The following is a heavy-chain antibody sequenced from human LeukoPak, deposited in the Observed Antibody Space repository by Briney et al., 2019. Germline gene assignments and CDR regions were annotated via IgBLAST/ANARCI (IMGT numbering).Heavy chain of an antibody. Sequence: SETLSLTCTVSGGSISSYYWSWIRQPPGKGLEGIGYIYYSGSTNYSPSLKRRVTISVDTSKNQFSLKLSSVTAADTTVYYCARLGYCTYGVCSDYFDYWGQGTLLTGSS. CDR2: IYYSGST. J-gene: IGHJ4*02. CDR1: GGSISSYY. D-gene: IGHD2-8*01. CDR3: ARLGYCTYGVCSDYFDY. V-gene: IGHV4-59*01.